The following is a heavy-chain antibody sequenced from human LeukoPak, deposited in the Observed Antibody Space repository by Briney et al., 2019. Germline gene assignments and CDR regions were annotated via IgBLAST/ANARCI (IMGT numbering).Heavy chain of an antibody. V-gene: IGHV1-3*01. CDR1: GYTFTSNA. Sequence: ASVKVSCKTSGYTFTSNAMHWVRQAPGQRLEWMGWINGGNGDTKYSQNFQGRVTITRDTSASTAYMELSSLRSEDTAVYYCARDGIDILTGPLNSWGQGTLVTVSS. J-gene: IGHJ4*02. CDR3: ARDGIDILTGPLNS. CDR2: INGGNGDT. D-gene: IGHD3-9*01.